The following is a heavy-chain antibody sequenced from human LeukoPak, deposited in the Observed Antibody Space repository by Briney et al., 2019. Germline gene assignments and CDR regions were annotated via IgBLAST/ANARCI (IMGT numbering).Heavy chain of an antibody. J-gene: IGHJ4*02. CDR3: ARDWHDYIWRSYPPPLDY. CDR2: IYSSSSTI. CDR1: GFTFSSYS. Sequence: GGSLRLSCAASGFTFSSYSMNWVRQAPGKGLEWVSSIYSSSSTIYYADSVRGGSTLSKDTTNNLHYLIMNSMRAEDTAVYYCARDWHDYIWRSYPPPLDYWGQGTLVTVPS. V-gene: IGHV3-21*01. D-gene: IGHD3-16*02.